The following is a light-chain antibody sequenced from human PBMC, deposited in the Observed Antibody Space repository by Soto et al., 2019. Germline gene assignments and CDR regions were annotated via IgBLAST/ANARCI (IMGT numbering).Light chain of an antibody. CDR1: QSVRSN. CDR3: QQRSNWVFT. CDR2: DAS. J-gene: IGKJ3*01. V-gene: IGKV3-11*01. Sequence: EIVLTQSPATLSLSPGERATLSCRASQSVRSNLAWYQQKPGQAPRLLIYDASNRATGIPARFSGSGSGTDFTLTISSLEPEDFAVYYCQQRSNWVFTFGPGTKVDIK.